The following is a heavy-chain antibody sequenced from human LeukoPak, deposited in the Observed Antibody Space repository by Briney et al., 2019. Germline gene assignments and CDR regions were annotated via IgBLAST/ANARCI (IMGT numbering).Heavy chain of an antibody. V-gene: IGHV1-3*01. Sequence: ASVKVSCKASGYTFTSYAMHWVRQAPGQRLEWMGWISAGNGNTKYSQKFQGRVTITRDTSASTAYMELSSLRSEDTAVYYCAVYYYDSSGYEHWGQGTLVTVSS. CDR1: GYTFTSYA. D-gene: IGHD3-22*01. CDR2: ISAGNGNT. CDR3: AVYYYDSSGYEH. J-gene: IGHJ1*01.